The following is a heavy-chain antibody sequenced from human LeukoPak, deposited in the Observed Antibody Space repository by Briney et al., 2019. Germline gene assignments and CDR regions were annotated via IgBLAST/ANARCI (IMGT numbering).Heavy chain of an antibody. Sequence: PGGSLRLSCAASGFTVSSNYMSWVRQAPGKGLEWVSAISGSGGSTYYADSVKGRFTISRDNSKNTLDLQMNSLRAEDTAVYYCAKQRYGSVYFDYWGQGTLVTVSS. D-gene: IGHD3-10*01. CDR1: GFTVSSNY. CDR3: AKQRYGSVYFDY. CDR2: ISGSGGST. V-gene: IGHV3-23*01. J-gene: IGHJ4*02.